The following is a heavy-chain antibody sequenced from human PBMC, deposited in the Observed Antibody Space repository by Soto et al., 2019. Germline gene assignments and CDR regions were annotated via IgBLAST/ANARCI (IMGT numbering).Heavy chain of an antibody. V-gene: IGHV3-73*01. CDR2: IRSKAKGYAT. CDR3: TSGYDILTGYINMDV. J-gene: IGHJ6*02. CDR1: GFTFSGSA. Sequence: GGSLRLSCAASGFTFSGSAMHWVRQASGKGLEWVGHIRSKAKGYATAFAASVEGRFTISRDDSKNTAYLQMNSLKTEDTAVYYCTSGYDILTGYINMDVWSQGTTVTVSS. D-gene: IGHD3-9*01.